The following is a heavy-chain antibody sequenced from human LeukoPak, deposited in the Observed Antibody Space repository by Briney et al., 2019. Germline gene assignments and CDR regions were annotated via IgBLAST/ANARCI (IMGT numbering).Heavy chain of an antibody. CDR3: ARHDVVPVIRRGFDF. V-gene: IGHV4-59*08. J-gene: IGHJ4*02. CDR2: IFYTGTT. Sequence: SETLSLTCTVSGGPVSGYYWSWIRQSPGKGLEWIGYIFYTGTTLYSPSLRGRVTMSVDTSENQFSLKLSSVTAADTAMYYCARHDVVPVIRRGFDFWGQGTLVTVSS. CDR1: GGPVSGYY. D-gene: IGHD2-21*02.